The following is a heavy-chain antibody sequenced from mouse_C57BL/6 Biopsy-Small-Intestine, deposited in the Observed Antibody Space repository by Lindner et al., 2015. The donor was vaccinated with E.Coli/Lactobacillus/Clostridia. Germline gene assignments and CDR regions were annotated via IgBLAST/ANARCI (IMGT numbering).Heavy chain of an antibody. J-gene: IGHJ4*01. V-gene: IGHV1-4*01. CDR1: GYTFTSYT. Sequence: VQLQESGAELARPGASVKMSCKASGYTFTSYTMHWVKQRPGQGLEWIGYINPSSGYTKYNQKFKDKATLTADKSSSTAYMQLSSLTSEDSAVYYCARLDYDYDRYAMDYWGQGTSVTVSS. CDR3: ARLDYDYDRYAMDY. D-gene: IGHD2-4*01. CDR2: INPSSGYT.